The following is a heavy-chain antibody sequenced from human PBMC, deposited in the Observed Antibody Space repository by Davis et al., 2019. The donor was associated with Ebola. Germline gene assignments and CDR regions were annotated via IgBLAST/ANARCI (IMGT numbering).Heavy chain of an antibody. D-gene: IGHD2-8*01. J-gene: IGHJ3*02. CDR1: GFTFSNAW. Sequence: SCAASGFTFSNAWMSWVRQAPGKGLEWVGRIKSKTDGGTTDYAAPVKGRFTISRDDSKNTLYLQMNSLKTEDTAVYYCRLLYATEGAFDIWGQGTMVTVSS. CDR3: RLLYATEGAFDI. CDR2: IKSKTDGGTT. V-gene: IGHV3-15*01.